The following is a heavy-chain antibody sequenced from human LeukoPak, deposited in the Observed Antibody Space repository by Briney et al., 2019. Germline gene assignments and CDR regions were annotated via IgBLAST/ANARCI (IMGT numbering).Heavy chain of an antibody. D-gene: IGHD3-3*01. Sequence: PGGSLRLSCAASGFTVSSNYMSWVRQAPGKGLEWVSVIYSGGSTYYADSVKGRFTISRDNSKNTLYLQMNSLRAGDTAVYYCAKEPLQDYDFWRGYPYWGQGTLVTVSS. CDR3: AKEPLQDYDFWRGYPY. CDR1: GFTVSSNY. J-gene: IGHJ4*02. V-gene: IGHV3-66*02. CDR2: IYSGGST.